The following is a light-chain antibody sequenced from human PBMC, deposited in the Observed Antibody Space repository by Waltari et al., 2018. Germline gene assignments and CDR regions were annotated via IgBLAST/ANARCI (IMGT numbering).Light chain of an antibody. CDR2: EVS. CDR1: SNDVGRYNS. J-gene: IGLJ2*01. V-gene: IGLV2-14*01. CDR3: SSYTTSSTNVI. Sequence: QSALTQPASVSGSPGQSITISCTGTSNDVGRYNSVSLYQQPPGKAPNVMNYEVSPRPSGTSNRFSGSKTGNTASLTISGLQTEDEADYYCSSYTTSSTNVILGGGTKVTVL.